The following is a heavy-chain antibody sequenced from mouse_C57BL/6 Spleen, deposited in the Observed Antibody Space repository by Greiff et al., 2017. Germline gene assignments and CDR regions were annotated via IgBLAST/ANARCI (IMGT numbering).Heavy chain of an antibody. CDR2: ISSKSSNNAT. CDR3: VRKSGYSWYFDV. Sequence: DVKLVESGGGLVQPKGSLKLSCAASGFTFNTYAMPWVRQAPGKGVEWVARISSKSSNNATYYADSVKDRITISREDSQSMLNLQMNNLKNEDTAMYYCVRKSGYSWYFDVWGTGTTVTVSS. D-gene: IGHD2-3*01. CDR1: GFTFNTYA. J-gene: IGHJ1*03. V-gene: IGHV10-3*01.